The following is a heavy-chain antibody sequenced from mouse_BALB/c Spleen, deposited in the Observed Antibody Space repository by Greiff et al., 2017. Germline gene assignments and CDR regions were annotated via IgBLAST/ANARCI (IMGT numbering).Heavy chain of an antibody. CDR3: ARSHFAWFAY. V-gene: IGHV5-17*02. D-gene: IGHD6-1*01. CDR1: GFTFSSFG. J-gene: IGHJ3*01. Sequence: EVKLVESGGGLVQPGGSRKLSCAASGFTFSSFGMHWVRQAPEKGLEWVAYISSGSSTIYYADTVKGRFTISRDNPKNTLFLQMTSLRSEDTAMYYCARSHFAWFAYWGQGTLVTVSA. CDR2: ISSGSSTI.